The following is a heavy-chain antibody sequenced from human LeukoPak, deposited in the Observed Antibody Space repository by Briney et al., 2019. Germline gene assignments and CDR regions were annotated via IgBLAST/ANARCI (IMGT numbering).Heavy chain of an antibody. CDR3: ARSYYDFWSGPPNPMDYYYMDV. CDR1: GYTFTGYY. Sequence: GASVKVSCKASGYTFTGYYMHWVRQAPGQGLEWMGWINPNSGGTNYAQKFQGRVTMTRDTSISTACMELSRLRSDDTAVYYCARSYYDFWSGPPNPMDYYYMDVWGKGTTVTVSS. D-gene: IGHD3-3*01. V-gene: IGHV1-2*02. CDR2: INPNSGGT. J-gene: IGHJ6*03.